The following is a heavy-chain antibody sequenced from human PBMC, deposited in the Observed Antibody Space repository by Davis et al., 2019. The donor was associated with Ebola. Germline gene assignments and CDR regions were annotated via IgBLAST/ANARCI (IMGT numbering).Heavy chain of an antibody. V-gene: IGHV1-46*03. D-gene: IGHD3-22*01. CDR2: INPNDGRT. J-gene: IGHJ3*02. CDR1: VYTFTSYY. CDR3: TTPGGQDSGYDVFDI. Sequence: SVTVSCMGSVYTFTSYYMLWVRQAPGKGLEWVGMINPNDGRTIYAQKFQGRVTVTRDTSTTTVYMELSSLRSEDTALYYCTTPGGQDSGYDVFDIWGQGTMVTVSS.